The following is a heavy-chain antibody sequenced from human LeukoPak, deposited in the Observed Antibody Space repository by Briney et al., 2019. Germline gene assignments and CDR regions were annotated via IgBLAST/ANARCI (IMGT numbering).Heavy chain of an antibody. J-gene: IGHJ6*03. V-gene: IGHV4-59*01. CDR1: VGSISSYY. Sequence: PSETLSLTRTVSVGSISSYYWCGFRQPPARGRVGLGYIYYHGSTNYNPSLKSRVTISVGTSKYQFSLKLSSVAAADTAVYYCARIPQCSGGSCYDYYYYYMDVWGEGTTVTVSS. CDR3: ARIPQCSGGSCYDYYYYYMDV. D-gene: IGHD2-15*01. CDR2: IYYHGST.